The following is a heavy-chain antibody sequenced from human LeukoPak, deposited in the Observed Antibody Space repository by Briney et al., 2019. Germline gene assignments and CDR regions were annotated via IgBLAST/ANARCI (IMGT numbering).Heavy chain of an antibody. CDR1: GGSIGSYY. CDR3: ARVGCSGGSCYPDY. J-gene: IGHJ4*02. CDR2: IYYSGST. V-gene: IGHV4-59*01. Sequence: SETLSLTCSVSGGSIGSYYWSWIRQPPGKGLEWIGYIYYSGSTNYNLSLKSRVTISVDTSKNQFSLKLSSVTAADTAVYYCARVGCSGGSCYPDYWGQGTLVTVSS. D-gene: IGHD2-15*01.